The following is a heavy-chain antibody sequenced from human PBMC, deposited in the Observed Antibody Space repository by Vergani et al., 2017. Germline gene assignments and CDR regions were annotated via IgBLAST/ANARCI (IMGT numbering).Heavy chain of an antibody. Sequence: QVQLQESGPGLVKPSQTLSLTCTVSGGSISSGGYYWSWIRQHPGKGLEWIGYIYYSGSTYYNPSLKSRVTISVDTSKNEFSLKLSSVTAAETAVYYCARDRRYYDSSGQNYYYYYGMDVWGQGTTVTVSS. J-gene: IGHJ6*02. CDR1: GGSISSGGYY. V-gene: IGHV4-31*03. D-gene: IGHD3-22*01. CDR3: ARDRRYYDSSGQNYYYYYGMDV. CDR2: IYYSGST.